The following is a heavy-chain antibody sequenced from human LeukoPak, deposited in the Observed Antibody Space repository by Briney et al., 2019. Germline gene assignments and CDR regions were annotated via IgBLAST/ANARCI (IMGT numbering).Heavy chain of an antibody. Sequence: ASETLSLTCAVYGGSFSGYYWSWIRRPPGKGLEWIGEINHSGSTNYNPSLKSRVTISVDTSKNQFSLKLSSVTAADTAVYYCARLDSSSWYFDYWGQGTLVTVSS. CDR3: ARLDSSSWYFDY. V-gene: IGHV4-34*01. CDR1: GGSFSGYY. J-gene: IGHJ4*02. CDR2: INHSGST. D-gene: IGHD6-13*01.